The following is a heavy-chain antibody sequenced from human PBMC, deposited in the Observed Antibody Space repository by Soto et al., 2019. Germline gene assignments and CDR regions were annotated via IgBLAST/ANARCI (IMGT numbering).Heavy chain of an antibody. CDR3: ARLQAGLWEPDPN. Sequence: SETLSLTCTVSGGSISSSSYYWGWIRQPPGKGLEWTGSIYYSGSTYYNPSLKSRVTISVDTSKNQFSLKLSSVTAADTAVYYCARLQAGLWEPDPNWGQGTLVTVSS. D-gene: IGHD1-26*01. CDR2: IYYSGST. CDR1: GGSISSSSYY. V-gene: IGHV4-39*01. J-gene: IGHJ4*02.